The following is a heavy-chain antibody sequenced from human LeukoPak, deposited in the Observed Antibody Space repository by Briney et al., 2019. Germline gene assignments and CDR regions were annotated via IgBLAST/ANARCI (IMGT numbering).Heavy chain of an antibody. CDR1: GYTFTGYY. Sequence: ASVKVSCKASGYTFTGYYMHWVRQAPGQGLEWMGWINPNSGGTNYAQKFQGRVTMTRDTSISTAYMELSRLRSDDTAVYYCARDHAIFGVVGDAFDIWGQGTMVTVSS. CDR3: ARDHAIFGVVGDAFDI. V-gene: IGHV1-2*02. J-gene: IGHJ3*02. CDR2: INPNSGGT. D-gene: IGHD3-3*01.